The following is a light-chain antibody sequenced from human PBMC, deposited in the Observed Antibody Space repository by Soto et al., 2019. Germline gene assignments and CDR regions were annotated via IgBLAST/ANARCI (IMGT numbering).Light chain of an antibody. CDR2: DAS. CDR1: QSVRIY. V-gene: IGKV3-11*01. J-gene: IGKJ4*01. Sequence: EIVLTHSPATLSLSPGERATLSCRASQSVRIYLAWYQQKPGQAPRLLIYDASNRASGIPARFSGSGSGTDFTLTISSLEPEDFAVYYCQQRSSWPLTFGGGTKVDIK. CDR3: QQRSSWPLT.